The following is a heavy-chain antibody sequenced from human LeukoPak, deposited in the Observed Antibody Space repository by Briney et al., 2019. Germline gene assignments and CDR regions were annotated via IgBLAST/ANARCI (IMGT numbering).Heavy chain of an antibody. D-gene: IGHD2-8*01. CDR3: ATYCTDGVCPGRYSQY. J-gene: IGHJ1*01. CDR2: IGDSAYST. Sequence: PGGSLRLSCAASRFTFSSYAMSWVRQAPGKGLVWVSAIGDSAYSTYYADSVKGRFTISRDNSKNTLYLQMNSLRAEDTAVYYCATYCTDGVCPGRYSQYWGQGTLVTVSS. V-gene: IGHV3-23*01. CDR1: RFTFSSYA.